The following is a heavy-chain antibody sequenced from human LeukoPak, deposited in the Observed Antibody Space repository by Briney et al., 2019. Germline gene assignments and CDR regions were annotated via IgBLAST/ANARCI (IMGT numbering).Heavy chain of an antibody. CDR1: GYTFTSYD. D-gene: IGHD5-24*01. CDR3: ARGKAVAGRRDVYNYEVRILGY. J-gene: IGHJ4*02. CDR2: MNPNSGNT. V-gene: IGHV1-8*01. Sequence: ASVKVSCKASGYTFTSYDINWVRQATGQGPEWMGWMNPNSGNTGYAQKFQGRVTMTRNTSITTAYMELSSLRSEDTAVYYCARGKAVAGRRDVYNYEVRILGYWGQGTLVTVSS.